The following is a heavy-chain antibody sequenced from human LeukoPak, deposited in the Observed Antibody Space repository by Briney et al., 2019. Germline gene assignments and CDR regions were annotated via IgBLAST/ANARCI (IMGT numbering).Heavy chain of an antibody. V-gene: IGHV1-18*01. Sequence: ASVKASCKASGYTFTSYGISWVRQAPGQGLEWMGWISAYNGNTNYAQKLQGRVTMTTDTSTSTAYMELRSLRSDDTAVYYCARVLSSVGYYYDSSGYVDYWGQGTLVTVSS. D-gene: IGHD3-22*01. J-gene: IGHJ4*02. CDR2: ISAYNGNT. CDR3: ARVLSSVGYYYDSSGYVDY. CDR1: GYTFTSYG.